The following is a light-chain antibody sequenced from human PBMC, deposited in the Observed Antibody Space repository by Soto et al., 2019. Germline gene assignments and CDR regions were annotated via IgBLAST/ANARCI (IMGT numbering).Light chain of an antibody. J-gene: IGKJ4*01. Sequence: EIVMTQSPTTLSLSRGERANVSCGAGQSVSSSYLSWYQQKPGQAPRLLIYGASTRATGIPARFSGSGSGTDLTLTISRLEPEDCAVYYCQQYGSSPRLTFGGGTKVDIK. CDR1: QSVSSSY. V-gene: IGKV3-20*01. CDR2: GAS. CDR3: QQYGSSPRLT.